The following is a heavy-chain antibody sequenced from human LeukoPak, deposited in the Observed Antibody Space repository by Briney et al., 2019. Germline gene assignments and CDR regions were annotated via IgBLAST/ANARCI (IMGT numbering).Heavy chain of an antibody. CDR2: ISYSGSTI. J-gene: IGHJ3*02. D-gene: IGHD2-15*01. CDR1: GFTFSSYE. V-gene: IGHV3-48*03. Sequence: PGGSLRLSCAASGFTFSSYEINWVRQAPGRGLEWVSYISYSGSTIYYADSAKGRFTISRDNAKSSLYLQMNSLRAEDTAVYYCARRVVVVGATPNGAFDIWGQGTMVTVSS. CDR3: ARRVVVVGATPNGAFDI.